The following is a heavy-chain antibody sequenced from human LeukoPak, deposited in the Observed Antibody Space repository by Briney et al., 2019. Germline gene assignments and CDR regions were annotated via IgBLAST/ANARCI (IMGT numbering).Heavy chain of an antibody. V-gene: IGHV4-30-4*01. Sequence: SQTLSLTCTVSGGSISSGDYYWSWIRQPPGKGLEWIGYIYYSGSTYYNPSLKSRVIISVDTSENQFSLKLSSVTAADTAVYYCARRRGTTVTTYFDYWGQGTLVTVSS. J-gene: IGHJ4*02. CDR1: GGSISSGDYY. D-gene: IGHD4-17*01. CDR3: ARRRGTTVTTYFDY. CDR2: IYYSGST.